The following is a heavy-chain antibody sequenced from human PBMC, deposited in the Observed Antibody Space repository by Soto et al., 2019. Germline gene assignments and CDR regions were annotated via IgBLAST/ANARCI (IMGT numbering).Heavy chain of an antibody. CDR1: GYTFTGYY. CDR3: ARGSVRSIAAPQPSDP. Sequence: ASVKVSCKASGYTFTGYYMHWVRQAPGQGLEWMGWINPNSGGTNYAQKFQGWVTMTRDTSISTAYMELSRLRSDDTAVYYCARGSVRSIAAPQPSDPWCQGPLVTVSS. CDR2: INPNSGGT. V-gene: IGHV1-2*04. D-gene: IGHD6-6*01. J-gene: IGHJ5*02.